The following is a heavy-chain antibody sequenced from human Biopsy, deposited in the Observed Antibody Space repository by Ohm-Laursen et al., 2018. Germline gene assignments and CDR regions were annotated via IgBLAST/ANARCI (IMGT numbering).Heavy chain of an antibody. Sequence: GRFTVSRDNAKNSLFLQMSSLRTEDTAVYYCERCTSETGCQFDFWGQGAQVTVSS. V-gene: IGHV3-48*03. CDR3: ERCTSETGCQFDF. J-gene: IGHJ4*02. D-gene: IGHD3-9*01.